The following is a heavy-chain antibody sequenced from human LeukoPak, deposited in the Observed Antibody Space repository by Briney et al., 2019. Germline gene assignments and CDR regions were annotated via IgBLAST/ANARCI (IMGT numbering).Heavy chain of an antibody. J-gene: IGHJ4*02. Sequence: GGSLRLSWAASGFTFSDYDMYWVRQPTGKGLEWVSTIGTTGDTYYPGSVKGRFTISRDNAENSLYLQVDNLRVGDTAVYYCARGRGYSGYVDYWGQGTLVTVSS. V-gene: IGHV3-13*01. CDR1: GFTFSDYD. CDR3: ARGRGYSGYVDY. D-gene: IGHD5-12*01. CDR2: IGTTGDT.